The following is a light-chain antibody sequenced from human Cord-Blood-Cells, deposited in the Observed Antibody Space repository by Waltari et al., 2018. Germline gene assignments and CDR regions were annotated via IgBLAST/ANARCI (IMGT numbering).Light chain of an antibody. Sequence: QSVLTQPPSASGTPGQRVTISRSASTSHIGSNYVYWYQQLPGTAPKLLIYRNNQRPSGVPDRFSGSKSGTSASLAISGLRSEDEADYYCAAWDDSLSGPVVFGGGTKLTVL. CDR3: AAWDDSLSGPVV. CDR2: RNN. V-gene: IGLV1-47*01. J-gene: IGLJ2*01. CDR1: TSHIGSNY.